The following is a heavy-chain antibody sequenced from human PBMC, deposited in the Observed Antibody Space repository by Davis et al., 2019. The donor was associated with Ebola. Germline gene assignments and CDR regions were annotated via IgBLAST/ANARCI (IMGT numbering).Heavy chain of an antibody. CDR3: AAGGFTMIVLGTMDV. Sequence: SETLSLTCTVSGGSISSGDYYWSWIRQPPGKGLEWIGYIYYSGSTYYNPSLKSRVTISVDTSKNQFSLKLSSVTAADTAVYYCAAGGFTMIVLGTMDVWGKGTTVTVSS. D-gene: IGHD3-22*01. V-gene: IGHV4-30-4*01. CDR2: IYYSGST. CDR1: GGSISSGDYY. J-gene: IGHJ6*04.